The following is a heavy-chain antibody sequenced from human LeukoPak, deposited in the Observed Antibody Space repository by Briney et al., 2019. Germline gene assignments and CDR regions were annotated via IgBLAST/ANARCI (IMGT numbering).Heavy chain of an antibody. J-gene: IGHJ4*02. CDR2: ISRSSSYI. D-gene: IGHD6-13*01. V-gene: IGHV3-21*04. CDR3: AKDLGAAAGSTPYYFDY. CDR1: GFTFSSYT. Sequence: GGSLRLSCAASGFTFSSYTMSWVRQAPGKGLEWVSSISRSSSYIYYADSVKGRFTISKDSSKNTLYLQMNSLRAEDTAVYYCAKDLGAAAGSTPYYFDYWGQGTLVTVSS.